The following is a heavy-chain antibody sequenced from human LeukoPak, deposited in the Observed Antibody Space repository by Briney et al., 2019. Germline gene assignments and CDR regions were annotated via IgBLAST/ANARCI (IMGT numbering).Heavy chain of an antibody. J-gene: IGHJ4*02. Sequence: SETLSLTCSVSGDSISSSTYYWDWIRQPPGKGLESIESMYYSGSTYYIPSLKSRVTISVDTSKNQFPLKLSSVTAADTAVYYCARRGSANWNDVSPFDYWGQGTLVTVSS. CDR3: ARRGSANWNDVSPFDY. CDR2: MYYSGST. D-gene: IGHD1-1*01. CDR1: GDSISSSTYY. V-gene: IGHV4-39*06.